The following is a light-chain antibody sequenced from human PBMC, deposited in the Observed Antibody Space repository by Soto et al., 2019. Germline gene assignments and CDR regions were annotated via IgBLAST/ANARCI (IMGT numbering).Light chain of an antibody. Sequence: QCALTQPPSASGSPGQSVTISCTGTSFDVGGYNFVSWYQQHPGKAPKLMIYEVSERPSGVPDRFSGSKSGNTASLTVSGLQAEDEADYYCSSYAGSNIVVFGGGTKVTVL. V-gene: IGLV2-8*01. CDR2: EVS. CDR1: SFDVGGYNF. CDR3: SSYAGSNIVV. J-gene: IGLJ2*01.